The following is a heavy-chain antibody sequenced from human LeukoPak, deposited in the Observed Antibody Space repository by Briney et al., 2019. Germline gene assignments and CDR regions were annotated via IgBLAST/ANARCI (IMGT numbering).Heavy chain of an antibody. V-gene: IGHV3-23*01. CDR1: GFTFNTYA. CDR2: VSGSGDTT. Sequence: PGGSLRLSCAASGFTFNTYAMSWVRQAPGRGLEWVSTVSGSGDTTYYADSVRGRFTISRDNSKNTLYLQMNSLRAEDTAVYYCAKDVGSGSPDYFDYWGQGTLVTVSS. J-gene: IGHJ4*02. CDR3: AKDVGSGSPDYFDY. D-gene: IGHD3-10*01.